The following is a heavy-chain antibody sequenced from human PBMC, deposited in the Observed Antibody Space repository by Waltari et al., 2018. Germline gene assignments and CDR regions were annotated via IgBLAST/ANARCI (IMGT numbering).Heavy chain of an antibody. CDR3: AKLFRGGDSFHDAFDI. J-gene: IGHJ3*02. D-gene: IGHD4-17*01. Sequence: EVQLLESGGGLVQPGGSLRLSCAASGFLFGAYAMSWVRQAPGKGLEWVSVICASGAITDYAASVKGRFTISRNTSKKTLYLQMNSLRVEDTALYYCAKLFRGGDSFHDAFDIWGQGTMVTVSS. CDR1: GFLFGAYA. CDR2: ICASGAIT. V-gene: IGHV3-23*01.